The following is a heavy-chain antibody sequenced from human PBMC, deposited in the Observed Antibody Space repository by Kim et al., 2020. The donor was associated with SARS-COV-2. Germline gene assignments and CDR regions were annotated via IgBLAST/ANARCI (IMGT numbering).Heavy chain of an antibody. J-gene: IGHJ6*02. D-gene: IGHD3-3*01. Sequence: SVKVSCKASGGTFSSYAISWVRQAPGQGLEWMGGIIPIFGTANYAQKFQGRVTITADESTSTAYMELSSLRSEDTAVYYCARVVDTIFGVVIPDHYYYGMDVWGQGTTVTVSS. CDR3: ARVVDTIFGVVIPDHYYYGMDV. CDR1: GGTFSSYA. V-gene: IGHV1-69*13. CDR2: IIPIFGTA.